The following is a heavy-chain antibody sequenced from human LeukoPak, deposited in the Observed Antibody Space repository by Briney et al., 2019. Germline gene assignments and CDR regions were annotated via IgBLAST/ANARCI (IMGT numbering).Heavy chain of an antibody. D-gene: IGHD6-6*01. CDR1: GFTFSSYA. CDR3: ARDGPPYNSSPYYYYYYMDV. Sequence: GGSLRLSCAASGFTFSSYAMHWVRQAPGKGLEWVAVISYDGSNKYYADSVKGRFTISRDNSKNTLYLQMNSLRAEDTAVYYCARDGPPYNSSPYYYYYYMDVWGKGTTVTVSS. J-gene: IGHJ6*03. V-gene: IGHV3-30*01. CDR2: ISYDGSNK.